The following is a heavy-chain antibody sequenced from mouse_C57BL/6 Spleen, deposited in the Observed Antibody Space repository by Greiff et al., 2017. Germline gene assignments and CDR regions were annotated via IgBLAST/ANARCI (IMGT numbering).Heavy chain of an antibody. CDR2: ISYDGSN. D-gene: IGHD3-1*01. J-gene: IGHJ2*01. CDR1: GYSITSGYY. V-gene: IGHV3-6*01. CDR3: ARGRDGFDY. Sequence: EVQLQESGPGLVKPSQSLSLTCSVTGYSITSGYYWNWIRQFPGNKLEWMGFISYDGSNNYNPSLKNRISITRDTSNNQFFLKLNSVTTEDTATYYCARGRDGFDYWGQGTTLTVSS.